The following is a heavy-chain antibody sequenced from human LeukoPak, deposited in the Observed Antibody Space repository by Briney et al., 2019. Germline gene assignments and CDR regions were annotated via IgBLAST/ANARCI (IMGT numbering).Heavy chain of an antibody. CDR2: INSDGINT. V-gene: IGHV3-74*01. J-gene: IGHJ5*02. Sequence: PGRSLRLSCAASGFTFSNYWMHWVRQAPGKGLVCVSRINSDGINTSYADSVKGRFTISRDNAKNTLNLQMNSLRAEDTAVYYCARDLGQYYDTSDNWFDPWGQGTLVTVSS. CDR1: GFTFSNYW. CDR3: ARDLGQYYDTSDNWFDP. D-gene: IGHD3-22*01.